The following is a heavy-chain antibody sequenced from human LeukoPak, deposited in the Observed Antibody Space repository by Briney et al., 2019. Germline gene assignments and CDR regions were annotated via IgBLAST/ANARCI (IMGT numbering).Heavy chain of an antibody. V-gene: IGHV3-9*01. D-gene: IGHD3-10*01. Sequence: GGSVTLSCAASGFTFDDFAMHWLRQGPGKGLMWVSGISWNSAHTDYADSVKGRFTVSRDNAKNSLYLQMNSLRPEDTASYYCTKDINPYIIRGDHYGMDVWGQGITVAVSS. J-gene: IGHJ6*02. CDR2: ISWNSAHT. CDR3: TKDINPYIIRGDHYGMDV. CDR1: GFTFDDFA.